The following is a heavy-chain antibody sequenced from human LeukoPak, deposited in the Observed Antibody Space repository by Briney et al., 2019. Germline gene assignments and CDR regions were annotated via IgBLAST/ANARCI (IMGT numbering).Heavy chain of an antibody. CDR1: GGSFSGYY. J-gene: IGHJ4*02. Sequence: SETLSLTCAVYGGSFSGYYWTWIRQPPGKGLEWLGEINHSGITNYNPSLKSRITISVDTSKNQFSLNLSSVTAADTAVYYCARHRGYSSGLFEYWGQGTLVTVSS. CDR2: INHSGIT. D-gene: IGHD6-19*01. CDR3: ARHRGYSSGLFEY. V-gene: IGHV4-34*01.